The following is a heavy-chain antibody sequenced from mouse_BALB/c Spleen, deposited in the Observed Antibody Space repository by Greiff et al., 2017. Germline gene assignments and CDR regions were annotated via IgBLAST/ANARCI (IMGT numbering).Heavy chain of an antibody. V-gene: IGHV1-4*02. Sequence: QVQLQQSAAELARPGASVKMSCKASGYTFTSYTMHWVKQRPGQGLEWIGYINPSSGYTEYNQKFKDKTTLTADKSSSTAYMQLSSLTSEDSAVYYCARWGGLLRPHYFDYWGQGTTLTVSS. D-gene: IGHD1-2*01. CDR1: GYTFTSYT. J-gene: IGHJ2*01. CDR2: INPSSGYT. CDR3: ARWGGLLRPHYFDY.